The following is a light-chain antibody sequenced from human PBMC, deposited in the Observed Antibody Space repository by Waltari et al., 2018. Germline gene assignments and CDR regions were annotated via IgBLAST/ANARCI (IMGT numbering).Light chain of an antibody. CDR2: EVI. Sequence: QSALTQPASVSGSPGQSITISCTGTSSDVGNDNFVSWYHHHPGKAPKLIIYEVIKRPSGLSSRFAGSKSGNTATLTISGLQAEDEADYYCCSYTSSSTFIFGTGTKVTVL. CDR3: CSYTSSSTFI. J-gene: IGLJ1*01. CDR1: SSDVGNDNF. V-gene: IGLV2-23*02.